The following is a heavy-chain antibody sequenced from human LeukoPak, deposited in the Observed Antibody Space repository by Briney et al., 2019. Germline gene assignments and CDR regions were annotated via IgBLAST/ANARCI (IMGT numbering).Heavy chain of an antibody. Sequence: GGSLRLSCAASGFTFSNYAIHWVRQAPGKGLEYVSAISSIGGSTFYANSVKGRFTISRDNSKNTLYLQMDSLRAEDMAVYYCARSPSVGYNYPIDYGGQGTLVTVYS. CDR3: ARSPSVGYNYPIDY. CDR2: ISSIGGST. J-gene: IGHJ4*01. CDR1: GFTFSNYA. D-gene: IGHD5-24*01. V-gene: IGHV3-64*01.